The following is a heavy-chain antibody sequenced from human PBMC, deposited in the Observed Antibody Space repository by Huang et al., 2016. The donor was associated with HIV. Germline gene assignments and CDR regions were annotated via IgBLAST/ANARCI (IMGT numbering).Heavy chain of an antibody. D-gene: IGHD7-27*01. CDR1: GGSISSSSYY. Sequence: QLQLQESGPGLVKPSETLSLTCTVSGGSISSSSYYWGWIRQPPGKGLEGIGGFYYRGSTYYNPALKSRGTISVDTSKNQFSLKLSSVTAADTAVYYCARNWGSDGGDYWGQGTLVTVSS. V-gene: IGHV4-39*01. J-gene: IGHJ4*02. CDR3: ARNWGSDGGDY. CDR2: FYYRGST.